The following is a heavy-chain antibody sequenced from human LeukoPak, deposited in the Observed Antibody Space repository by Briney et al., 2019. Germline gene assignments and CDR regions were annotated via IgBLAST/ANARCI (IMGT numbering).Heavy chain of an antibody. V-gene: IGHV1-3*01. D-gene: IGHD6-19*01. CDR3: ARNLVGKTDFDY. Sequence: ASVKVSCKASGYTFSSYAMHWVRQAPGQSLEWMGWINAGNGETKYSQKFRDRVTNTWDTSASIAYMELSSLRSEDTAVYYCARNLVGKTDFDYWGQGTLVTVSS. CDR1: GYTFSSYA. CDR2: INAGNGET. J-gene: IGHJ4*02.